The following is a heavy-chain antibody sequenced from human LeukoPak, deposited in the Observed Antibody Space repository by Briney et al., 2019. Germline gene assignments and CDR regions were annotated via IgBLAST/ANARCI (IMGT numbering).Heavy chain of an antibody. J-gene: IGHJ3*02. CDR1: GYTFTSYY. Sequence: ASVKVSCKASGYTFTSYYMHWVRQAPGQGLEWMGTINPSGGSTSYAQKFQGRVTMTRDTSTSTVYMELSSLRSEDTAVYYCARERLTGQPHKLRFSAFDIWGQGTMVAVSS. D-gene: IGHD3-9*01. V-gene: IGHV1-46*01. CDR3: ARERLTGQPHKLRFSAFDI. CDR2: INPSGGST.